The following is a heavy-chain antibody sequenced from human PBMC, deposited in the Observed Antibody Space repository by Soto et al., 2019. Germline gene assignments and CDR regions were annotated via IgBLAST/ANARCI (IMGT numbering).Heavy chain of an antibody. D-gene: IGHD6-13*01. J-gene: IGHJ3*02. CDR3: ARCRSSSWDAFDI. CDR1: GFTFSSYS. Sequence: GGSLRLSCAASGFTFSSYSMNWVRQAPGKGLEWVSDISSSSSTIYYADSVRGRFTISRDNAKNSLYLQMNSLRDEDTAVYYCARCRSSSWDAFDIWGQGTMVTVSS. CDR2: ISSSSSTI. V-gene: IGHV3-48*02.